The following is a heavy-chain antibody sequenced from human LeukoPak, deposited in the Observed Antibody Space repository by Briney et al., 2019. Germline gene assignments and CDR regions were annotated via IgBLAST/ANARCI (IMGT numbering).Heavy chain of an antibody. CDR2: IRSKAYGGTT. D-gene: IGHD6-13*01. CDR3: TRDFKYRSSSSYFDY. J-gene: IGHJ4*02. V-gene: IGHV3-49*02. Sequence: NWIRQVPGKGLEWVGFIRSKAYGGTTEYAASVKGRFTISRDDSKSIAYLQMNSLKTEDTAVYYCTRDFKYRSSSSYFDYGGQGPLVTVSS.